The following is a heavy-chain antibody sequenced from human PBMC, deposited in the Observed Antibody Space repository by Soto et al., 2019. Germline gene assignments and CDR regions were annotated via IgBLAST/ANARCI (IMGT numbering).Heavy chain of an antibody. D-gene: IGHD4-17*01. CDR2: ISYDGSNK. CDR1: GFTFSSYA. CDR3: ARDLSTVTTGYYYYDMDV. V-gene: IGHV3-30-3*01. Sequence: GGSLRLSCAASGFTFSSYAMHWVRQAPGKGLEWVAVISYDGSNKYYADSVKGRFTISRDNSKNTLYLQMNSLRAEDTAVYYCARDLSTVTTGYYYYDMDVWGQGTTVTVSS. J-gene: IGHJ6*02.